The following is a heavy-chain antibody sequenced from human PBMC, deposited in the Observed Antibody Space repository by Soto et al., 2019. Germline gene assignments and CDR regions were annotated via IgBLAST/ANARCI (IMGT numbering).Heavy chain of an antibody. D-gene: IGHD3-3*01. V-gene: IGHV3-23*01. J-gene: IGHJ4*02. CDR1: GFTFSNYA. CDR2: ISGSGGNT. CDR3: AKESWSGCLGHTNFDY. Sequence: PGGSLRLSCAASGFTFSNYAMNWVRQAPGKGLEWLSVISGSGGNTYYADSVKGRFTISRDNSKNTLYLQMNSLRAEDTAVYYCAKESWSGCLGHTNFDYWGQGTLVTVSS.